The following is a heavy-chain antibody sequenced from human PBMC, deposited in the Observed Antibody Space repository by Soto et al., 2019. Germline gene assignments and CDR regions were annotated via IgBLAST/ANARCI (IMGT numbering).Heavy chain of an antibody. Sequence: ASVKVSCKASGYTFTSYGISWVRQAPGQGLEWMGWISAYNGNTNYAQKLQGRVTMTTDTSTSTAYMELRSLRSDDTAVYYCARVVSDSSGYSPYYYYGMDVWGQGTTVTVSS. CDR2: ISAYNGNT. D-gene: IGHD3-22*01. V-gene: IGHV1-18*01. CDR1: GYTFTSYG. CDR3: ARVVSDSSGYSPYYYYGMDV. J-gene: IGHJ6*02.